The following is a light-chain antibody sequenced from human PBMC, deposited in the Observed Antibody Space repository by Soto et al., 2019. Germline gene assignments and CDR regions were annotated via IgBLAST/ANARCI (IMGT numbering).Light chain of an antibody. Sequence: EIVLTQSPGTLSLSPGERATLSCRASQSVSTNNLAWYQQKPGQAPRLLIYGASSRATGIPDSFSGSGSGTDFTLTISSLEPEDFAVYYCQQYGSSPLTFGGGTKVEIK. CDR3: QQYGSSPLT. V-gene: IGKV3-20*01. CDR2: GAS. J-gene: IGKJ4*01. CDR1: QSVSTNN.